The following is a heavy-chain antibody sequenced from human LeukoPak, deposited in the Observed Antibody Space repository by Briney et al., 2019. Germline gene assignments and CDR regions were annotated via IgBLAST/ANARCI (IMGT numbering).Heavy chain of an antibody. CDR2: INPSGGST. Sequence: ASVKVSCKASGYTFTSYYMHWVRQAPGQGLEWMGIINPSGGSTSYAQKFQGRVTMTRDMSTSTVYMELSSLRSEDTAVYYCARDRVSQYYYDSSGYFFDYWGQGTLVTVSS. V-gene: IGHV1-46*01. CDR1: GYTFTSYY. D-gene: IGHD3-22*01. CDR3: ARDRVSQYYYDSSGYFFDY. J-gene: IGHJ4*02.